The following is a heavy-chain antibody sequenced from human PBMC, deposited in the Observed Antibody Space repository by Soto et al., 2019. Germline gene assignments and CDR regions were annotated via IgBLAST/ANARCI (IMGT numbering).Heavy chain of an antibody. V-gene: IGHV4-31*03. CDR2: IYYSGST. D-gene: IGHD2-15*01. CDR1: GGSISSGGYY. J-gene: IGHJ5*02. CDR3: ASTSRGYLFDP. Sequence: SETLSLTCTVSGGSISSGGYYWSWIRQHPGKGLEWIGYIYYSGSTYYNPSLKSRVTISVDRSRNQFSLKLSSVTAADTAVYYCASTSRGYLFDPWGQGTLVTVSS.